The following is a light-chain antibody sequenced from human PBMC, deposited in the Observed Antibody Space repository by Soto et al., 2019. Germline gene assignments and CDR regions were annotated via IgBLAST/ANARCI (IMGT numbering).Light chain of an antibody. CDR2: AAS. V-gene: IGKV1-39*01. J-gene: IGKJ4*01. Sequence: DIQLTQSPSSLSASVGDRVIITCRASQSISSFLNWYQQKPGKAPKVLISAASSLQSGVPSRFSGSGSGTDFTLTISSLEPEDFATYYCQQTYSNLFSFGGGTTVDVK. CDR1: QSISSF. CDR3: QQTYSNLFS.